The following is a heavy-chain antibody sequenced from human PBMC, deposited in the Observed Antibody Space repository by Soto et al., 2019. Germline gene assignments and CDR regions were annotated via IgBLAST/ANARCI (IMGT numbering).Heavy chain of an antibody. CDR2: IWYDGSNK. D-gene: IGHD3-3*01. J-gene: IGHJ6*03. CDR3: ARVYLSSGSHPPFGVVIQPRIYYYYYMDV. V-gene: IGHV3-33*01. CDR1: GFTFSSYG. Sequence: GGSLRLSCAASGFTFSSYGMHWVRQAPGKGLEWVAVIWYDGSNKYYADSVKGRFTISRDNSKNTLYLQMNSLRAEDTVVYYCARVYLSSGSHPPFGVVIQPRIYYYYYMDVWGKGTTVTVSS.